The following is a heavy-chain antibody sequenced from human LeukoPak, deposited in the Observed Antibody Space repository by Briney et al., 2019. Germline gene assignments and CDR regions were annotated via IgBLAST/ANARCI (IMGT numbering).Heavy chain of an antibody. D-gene: IGHD3-3*01. CDR1: GFTVSSNY. Sequence: GGSLRLSCAVSGFTVSSNYMSWVRQAPGKGLEWVSVIYSGGSTYYADSVKGRFTISRDNSKNTLYLQMNSLRAEDTAVYYCARAGLYYDFWSGPDVWGQGTTVTVSS. CDR2: IYSGGST. CDR3: ARAGLYYDFWSGPDV. J-gene: IGHJ6*02. V-gene: IGHV3-66*01.